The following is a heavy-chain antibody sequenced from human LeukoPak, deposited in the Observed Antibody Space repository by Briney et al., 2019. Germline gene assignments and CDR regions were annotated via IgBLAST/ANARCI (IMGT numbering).Heavy chain of an antibody. J-gene: IGHJ4*02. V-gene: IGHV1-8*01. CDR1: GYTFTTSD. Sequence: ASVKVSCKASGYTFTTSDLNWVRQATGQGLEWMGWMNPNSGNTGYAQKFQGRVTKTRNTSISTAYMELNNLTSEDTAVYYCARRIRGAPTDHWGQGTLVTVSS. D-gene: IGHD3-10*01. CDR3: ARRIRGAPTDH. CDR2: MNPNSGNT.